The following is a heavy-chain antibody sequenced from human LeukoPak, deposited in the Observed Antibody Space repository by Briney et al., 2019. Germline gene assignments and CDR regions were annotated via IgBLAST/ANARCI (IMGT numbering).Heavy chain of an antibody. V-gene: IGHV3-74*01. Sequence: GGSLRLSCAASGFTFSSYWMHWVRQAPGKGPVWVSRINSDGSSTSYADSVKGRFTISRDNAKNTLYLQMNSLRAEDTAVYYCARGSAARPGYYYYMDVWGKGTTVTVSS. CDR2: INSDGSST. CDR1: GFTFSSYW. J-gene: IGHJ6*03. D-gene: IGHD6-6*01. CDR3: ARGSAARPGYYYYMDV.